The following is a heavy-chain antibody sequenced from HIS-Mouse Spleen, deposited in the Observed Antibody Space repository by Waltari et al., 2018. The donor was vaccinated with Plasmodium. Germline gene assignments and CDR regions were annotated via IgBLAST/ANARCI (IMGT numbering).Heavy chain of an antibody. V-gene: IGHV3-30*18. D-gene: IGHD6-13*01. CDR3: AKDRRSSSWYVDY. CDR1: GFTFSSYG. J-gene: IGHJ4*02. Sequence: QVQLVESGGGVVQPGRSLRLSCAASGFTFSSYGMHWVRQAPGKGLEWGAVISYDGSNKYYADSVKGRFTISRDNSKNTLYRQMNSLRAEDTAVYYCAKDRRSSSWYVDYWGQGTLVTVSS. CDR2: ISYDGSNK.